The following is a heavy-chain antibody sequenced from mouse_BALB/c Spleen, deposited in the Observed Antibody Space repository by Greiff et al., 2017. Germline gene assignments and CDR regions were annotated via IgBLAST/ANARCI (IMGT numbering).Heavy chain of an antibody. J-gene: IGHJ4*01. CDR3: AKSTNAMDY. CDR1: GFNITDYN. D-gene: IGHD1-3*01. V-gene: IGHV14-3*02. CDR2: IDPANGNT. Sequence: VQLQQSGAELVKPGASVKMSCTASGFNITDYNMHWVKQRPEQGLEWIGRIDPANGNTKYDQKFKGKATITADKSSNTAYLQLSSLTSEDTAVFYYAKSTNAMDYWGQGTSVTVSS.